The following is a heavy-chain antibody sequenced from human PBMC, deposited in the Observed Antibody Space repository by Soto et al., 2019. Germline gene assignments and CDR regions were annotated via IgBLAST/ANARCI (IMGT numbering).Heavy chain of an antibody. V-gene: IGHV3-23*01. CDR2: ITGSGTGT. Sequence: EVHLLESGGGLVHPGESLRLSCGASGFTFSTGVMTWVRPAPGKGVEWVSCITGSGTGTHYADSVKGRFTISRDNSKNTMYLQMNNLRVEDTGVYYCAKGLINGRWYAEDWGQGTLVTVSS. CDR1: GFTFSTGV. CDR3: AKGLINGRWYAED. J-gene: IGHJ4*02. D-gene: IGHD6-13*01.